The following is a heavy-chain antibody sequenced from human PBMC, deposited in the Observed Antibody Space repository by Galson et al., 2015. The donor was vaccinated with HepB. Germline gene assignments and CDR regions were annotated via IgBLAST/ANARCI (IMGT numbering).Heavy chain of an antibody. CDR3: AKVMVDTAMVRYYYGMDV. J-gene: IGHJ6*02. CDR1: GFTFSSYA. V-gene: IGHV3-30*04. D-gene: IGHD5-18*01. CDR2: ISYDGSNK. Sequence: SLRLSCAASGFTFSSYAMHWVRQAPRKGLEWVAVISYDGSNKYYADSVKGRFTISRDNSKNTLYLQMNSLRAEDTAVYYCAKVMVDTAMVRYYYGMDVWGQGTTVTVSS.